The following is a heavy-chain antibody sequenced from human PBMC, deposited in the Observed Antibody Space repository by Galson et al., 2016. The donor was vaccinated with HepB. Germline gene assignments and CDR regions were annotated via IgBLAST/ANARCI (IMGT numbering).Heavy chain of an antibody. CDR2: IWYDGSSK. CDR1: GFTFSDHA. V-gene: IGHV3-33*06. Sequence: SLRLSCAASGFTFSDHAMSWFRQAPGKGLEWVAVIWYDGSSKYYIDSVKGRFTISRDNSKNTLNLQMSSLRAEDTAVYYCAKVATPNRNYENWFDSWGQGTLVTVSS. CDR3: AKVATPNRNYENWFDS. D-gene: IGHD4-11*01. J-gene: IGHJ5*01.